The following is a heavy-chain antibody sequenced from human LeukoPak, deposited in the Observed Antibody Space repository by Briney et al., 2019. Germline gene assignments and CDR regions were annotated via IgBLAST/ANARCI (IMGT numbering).Heavy chain of an antibody. CDR2: IKSKSDGGAT. J-gene: IGHJ4*02. Sequence: PGGSLRLSCGASRFTFSNYWMSWVRQAPGKGLEWVGRIKSKSDGGATDYPAPVKGRFTISRDDSKNTLYLQMNSLKTEDTAVYYCTTERGGPTPDCWGQGTLVTVSS. CDR3: TTERGGPTPDC. D-gene: IGHD4-23*01. V-gene: IGHV3-15*01. CDR1: RFTFSNYW.